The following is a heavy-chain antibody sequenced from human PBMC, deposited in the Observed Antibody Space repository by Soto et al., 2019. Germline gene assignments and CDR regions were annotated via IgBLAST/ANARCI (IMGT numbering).Heavy chain of an antibody. J-gene: IGHJ4*01. D-gene: IGHD1-7*01. CDR1: GGSFTSNNW. CDR2: IYRTVST. Sequence: LSLTCAVSGGSFTSNNWWTWVRQPPGQGLEWIGEIYRTVSTNYNPSLKSRVTISLDKSEKQFSLKVSSLTAEDTTVYYFASRFPGTSVDYWGQGTLVTVSS. V-gene: IGHV4-4*02. CDR3: ASRFPGTSVDY.